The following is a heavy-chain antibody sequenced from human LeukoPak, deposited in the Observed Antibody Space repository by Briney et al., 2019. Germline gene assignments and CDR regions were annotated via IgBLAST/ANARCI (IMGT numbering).Heavy chain of an antibody. CDR1: GYTFTSYD. D-gene: IGHD3-22*01. J-gene: IGHJ3*02. CDR2: INPNSGGT. V-gene: IGHV1-2*02. Sequence: ASVKVSCKASGYTFTSYDINWVRQATGQGLEWMGWINPNSGGTNYAQKFQGRVTMTRDTSISTAYMELSRLRSDDTAVYYCARDGGRYYDSSGYSEPDAFDIWGQGTMVTVSS. CDR3: ARDGGRYYDSSGYSEPDAFDI.